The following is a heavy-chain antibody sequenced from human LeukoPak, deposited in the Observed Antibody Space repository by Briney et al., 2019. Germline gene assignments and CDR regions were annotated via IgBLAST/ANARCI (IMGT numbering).Heavy chain of an antibody. CDR1: RFTFNSYA. V-gene: IGHV3-23*01. CDR3: AKARAGDITAAFNY. J-gene: IGHJ4*02. CDR2: ITSGANT. D-gene: IGHD6-13*01. Sequence: GGSLRLSCAASRFTFNSYAMSWVRQAPGKGLEWVSGITSGANTYYADSVKGRFTISRDNSENTLNLQMNSLRAEDTAIYYCAKARAGDITAAFNYWGQGTLVTVSS.